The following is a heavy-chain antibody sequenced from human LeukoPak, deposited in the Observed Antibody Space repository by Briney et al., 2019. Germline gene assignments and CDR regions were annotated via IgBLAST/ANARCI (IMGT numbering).Heavy chain of an antibody. D-gene: IGHD3-10*01. Sequence: GSLRPSCAASGFTFTSYSMNWVRQPPGKGLEWIGEINHSGSTNYNPSLKSRVTISVDTSKNQFSLKLSSVTAADTAVYYCARCRGRLVRGVISFGNWFDPWGQGTLVTVSS. CDR1: GFTFTSYS. V-gene: IGHV4-34*01. CDR3: ARCRGRLVRGVISFGNWFDP. J-gene: IGHJ5*02. CDR2: INHSGST.